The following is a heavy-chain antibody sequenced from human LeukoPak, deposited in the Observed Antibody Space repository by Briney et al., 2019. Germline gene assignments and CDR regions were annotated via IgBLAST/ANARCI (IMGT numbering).Heavy chain of an antibody. V-gene: IGHV4-59*01. CDR1: GGSISSYY. CDR2: IYYSGST. J-gene: IGHJ5*02. CDR3: ARDAPRGWFGP. Sequence: SETLSLTCTVSGGSISSYYWSWIRQPPGKGLEWIGYIYYSGSTNYNPSLKSRVTISVDTSKNQFSLKLSSVTAADTAVYYCARDAPRGWFGPWGQGTLVTVSS.